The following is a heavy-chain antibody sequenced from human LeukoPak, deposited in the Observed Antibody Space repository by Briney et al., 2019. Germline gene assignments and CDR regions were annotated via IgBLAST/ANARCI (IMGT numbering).Heavy chain of an antibody. Sequence: GGPLRLSCAASGFTFSSYAMHWVRQAPGKGLEWVAVISYDGSNKYYADSVKGRFTISRDNSKNTLYLQMNSLRAEDTAVYYCARREREVRGFDYWGQGTLVTVSS. D-gene: IGHD1-1*01. V-gene: IGHV3-30*04. J-gene: IGHJ4*02. CDR1: GFTFSSYA. CDR2: ISYDGSNK. CDR3: ARREREVRGFDY.